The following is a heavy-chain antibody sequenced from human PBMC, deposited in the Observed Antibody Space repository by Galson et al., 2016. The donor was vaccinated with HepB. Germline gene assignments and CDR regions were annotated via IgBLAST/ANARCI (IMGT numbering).Heavy chain of an antibody. D-gene: IGHD2-2*01. J-gene: IGHJ6*02. V-gene: IGHV3-23*01. CDR2: ISRSGDST. CDR1: GFTFRNYG. Sequence: SLRLSCAASGFTFRNYGMTWVRQAPGKGLEVVSSISRSGDSTDYADSVKGRFTISRDNSKNTLSLQMNSLTADDTAIYYCVQGSTAPAFWGQGTTVTVSS. CDR3: VQGSTAPAF.